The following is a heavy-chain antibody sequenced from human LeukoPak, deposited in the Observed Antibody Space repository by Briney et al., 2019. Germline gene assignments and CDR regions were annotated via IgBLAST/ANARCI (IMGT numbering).Heavy chain of an antibody. D-gene: IGHD3-22*01. Sequence: GASVKVSCKVSGYTLTELSMHWVRQAPGKGLEWMGGFDPEDGETIYAQKFQGRVTMTEDTSTDTAYMELSSLRSEDTAVYYCAIVYYDNSGSPSWYFDLWGRGTLVTVSS. V-gene: IGHV1-24*01. CDR1: GYTLTELS. CDR2: FDPEDGET. CDR3: AIVYYDNSGSPSWYFDL. J-gene: IGHJ2*01.